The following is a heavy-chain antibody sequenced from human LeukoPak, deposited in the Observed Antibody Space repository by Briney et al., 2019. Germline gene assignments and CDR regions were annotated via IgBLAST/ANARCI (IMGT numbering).Heavy chain of an antibody. D-gene: IGHD1-26*01. V-gene: IGHV5-51*01. CDR1: GYSFTSYW. Sequence: GESLKISCKGSGYSFTSYWIGWVRQLPGKGLEWMGSTYPGDSDTRYSPSFQGQVTISADKSISTAYLQWSSLKASDTAMYYCARDVVSMGADAFDIWGQGTMVSVSS. J-gene: IGHJ3*02. CDR3: ARDVVSMGADAFDI. CDR2: TYPGDSDT.